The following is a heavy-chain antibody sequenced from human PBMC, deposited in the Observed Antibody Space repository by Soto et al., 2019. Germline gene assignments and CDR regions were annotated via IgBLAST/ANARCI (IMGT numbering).Heavy chain of an antibody. CDR3: ARDSVAFYYYYYGMDV. CDR1: GFSISSRGVC. CDR2: IEWDDDK. V-gene: IGHV2-70*17. D-gene: IGHD2-21*01. Sequence: SGPTLVNPTQPLTLPCTFSGFSISSRGVCVSWIRQPPGKALEWLARIEWDDDKFYSTSLKTRLTISKDPSKNQVVLTMTNMEPVVTATYYCARDSVAFYYYYYGMDVLGKGTTVTVSA. J-gene: IGHJ6*04.